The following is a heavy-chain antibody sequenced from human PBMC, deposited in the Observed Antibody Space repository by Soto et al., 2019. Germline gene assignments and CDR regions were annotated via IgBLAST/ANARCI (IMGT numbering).Heavy chain of an antibody. V-gene: IGHV3-7*01. CDR2: INQGGTER. Sequence: GGSLRLSCAASGFPFTVFWMSWVRQVPGKGLEWVAMINQGGTERYYVDSVKGRFTISRDNPANLVYLQMDSLRGEDTAVYYCARDGPIQQLGQSYQFWGQGTLVTVSS. CDR3: ARDGPIQQLGQSYQF. CDR1: GFPFTVFW. J-gene: IGHJ1*01. D-gene: IGHD4-4*01.